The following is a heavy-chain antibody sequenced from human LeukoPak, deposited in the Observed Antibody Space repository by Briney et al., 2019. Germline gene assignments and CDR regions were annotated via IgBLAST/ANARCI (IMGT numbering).Heavy chain of an antibody. CDR2: IDHRGST. D-gene: IGHD3/OR15-3a*01. J-gene: IGHJ5*02. CDR1: GGSFSENC. V-gene: IGHV4-34*01. CDR3: ARGGLNWFDP. Sequence: SETLSLTCVVYGGSFSENCWSWIRQPPGKGLEWIGDIDHRGSTNYNPSLKSRVTISVEMSKNQFSLKLSPVTAADTAVYYCARGGLNWFDPWGQGTLVTVSS.